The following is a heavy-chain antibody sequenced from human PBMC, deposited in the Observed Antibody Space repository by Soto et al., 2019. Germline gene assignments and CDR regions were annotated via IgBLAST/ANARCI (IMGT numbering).Heavy chain of an antibody. D-gene: IGHD4-17*01. J-gene: IGHJ4*02. Sequence: PSETLSLTCAVYGGSFSVYSWSWIRQPPGKGLEWIGDINHSGMTHYNPSLESRVSISVDTSKNQFSLKLSSVTAADTAVYYCASEFMTTVTRDYWGQGTLVTVSS. CDR3: ASEFMTTVTRDY. CDR2: INHSGMT. V-gene: IGHV4-34*01. CDR1: GGSFSVYS.